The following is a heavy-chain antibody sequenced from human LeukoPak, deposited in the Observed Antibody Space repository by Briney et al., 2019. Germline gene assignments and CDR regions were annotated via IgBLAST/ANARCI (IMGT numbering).Heavy chain of an antibody. V-gene: IGHV1-2*06. CDR2: INPNSGGT. J-gene: IGHJ4*02. CDR3: ARDLYDSSGYKFDY. CDR1: GYTFTGYY. D-gene: IGHD3-22*01. Sequence: ASVKVSCKASGYTFTGYYMHLVRQAPGQGLEWMGRINPNSGGTNYAQKFQGRVTMTRDTSISTAYMELSRLRSDDTAVYYCARDLYDSSGYKFDYWGQGTLVTVSS.